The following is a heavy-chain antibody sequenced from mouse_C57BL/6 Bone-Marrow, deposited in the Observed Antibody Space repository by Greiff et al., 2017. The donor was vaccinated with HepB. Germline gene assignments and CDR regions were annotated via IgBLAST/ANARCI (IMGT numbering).Heavy chain of an antibody. CDR1: GYTFTDYY. CDR2: IYPGSGNT. Sequence: VQLQQSGAELVRPGASVKLSCKASGYTFTDYYINRVKQRPGQGLEWIARIYPGSGNTYYNEKFKGKATLTAEKSSSTAYMQLSSLTSEDSAVYCCARWGYYDYGGSTNYFDYWGQGTTLTVSS. V-gene: IGHV1-76*01. D-gene: IGHD2-4*01. CDR3: ARWGYYDYGGSTNYFDY. J-gene: IGHJ2*01.